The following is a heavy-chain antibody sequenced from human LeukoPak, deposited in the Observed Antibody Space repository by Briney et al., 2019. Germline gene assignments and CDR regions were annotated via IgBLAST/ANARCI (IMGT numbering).Heavy chain of an antibody. CDR3: ARGHEQWLLGEKGNFDY. V-gene: IGHV3-7*02. CDR2: INHDGSEQ. CDR1: GFTFSNYW. D-gene: IGHD6-19*01. J-gene: IGHJ4*02. Sequence: PGGSLRLSCAASGFTFSNYWMTWVRQAPGKGLAWVANINHDGSEQFYVDSVKGRFTISRDNSKNTLYLQMNSLRAEDTAVYYCARGHEQWLLGEKGNFDYWGQGTLVTVSS.